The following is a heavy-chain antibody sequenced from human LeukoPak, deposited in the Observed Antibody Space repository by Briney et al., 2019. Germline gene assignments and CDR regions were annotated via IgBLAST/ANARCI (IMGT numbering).Heavy chain of an antibody. CDR3: ARRSDSWSDDGEDYFDY. CDR1: GGSINSGTFY. Sequence: PSETLSLACTVSGGSINSGTFYWGWIRQPPGKGLEWIGSMYYDGSSYYNPSLKSRVTTSVDTSKNQFSLKLTSVTAADTAVYFCARRSDSWSDDGEDYFDYWGQGTLVTVSS. J-gene: IGHJ4*02. D-gene: IGHD3-10*01. V-gene: IGHV4-39*01. CDR2: MYYDGSS.